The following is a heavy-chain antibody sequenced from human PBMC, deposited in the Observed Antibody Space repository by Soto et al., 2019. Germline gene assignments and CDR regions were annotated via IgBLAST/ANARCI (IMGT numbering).Heavy chain of an antibody. V-gene: IGHV4-59*01. CDR2: VYYSGST. Sequence: SETLSLTCTVSGGSTSSYYWSWIRQPPGKGLEWIGYVYYSGSTNYNPSLKSRVTISVDTSKNQFSLKLSSVTAADTAVYYCATHHVEMTTNYAFDIWGQGTTVTVSS. CDR1: GGSTSSYY. CDR3: ATHHVEMTTNYAFDI. J-gene: IGHJ3*02. D-gene: IGHD4-4*01.